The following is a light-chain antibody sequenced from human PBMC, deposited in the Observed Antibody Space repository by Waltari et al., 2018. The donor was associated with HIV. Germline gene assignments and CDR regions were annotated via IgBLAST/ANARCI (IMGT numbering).Light chain of an antibody. Sequence: QSVLTQQPSPPGTPGQRIVMPCSGSCSNIGTNTVNWYQQLPGTPPSLLMHRNIQRPSWVPDGFSGSRSGTSASLAISGHQSDDEADYYCSAWDASLGAWMFGGGTKLTV. CDR2: RNI. J-gene: IGLJ3*02. CDR3: SAWDASLGAWM. CDR1: CSNIGTNT. V-gene: IGLV1-44*01.